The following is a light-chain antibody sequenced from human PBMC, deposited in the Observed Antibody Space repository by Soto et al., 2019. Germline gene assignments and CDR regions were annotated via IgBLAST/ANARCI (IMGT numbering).Light chain of an antibody. Sequence: DIQMTQTPSSRSASVGDRVTITCRASQSISSYLNWYQQKPGKAPKLLIYAASSLQSGVPSRFSGSGSGTDFTLTISSLQPADFATYYCQQSYSTPNTFGQGTKLEIK. CDR2: AAS. CDR3: QQSYSTPNT. V-gene: IGKV1-39*01. CDR1: QSISSY. J-gene: IGKJ2*01.